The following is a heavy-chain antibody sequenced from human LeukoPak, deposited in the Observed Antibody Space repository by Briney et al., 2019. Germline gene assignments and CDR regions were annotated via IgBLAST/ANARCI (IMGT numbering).Heavy chain of an antibody. CDR3: TRDREQEPTYDF. CDR2: IDSDGSST. J-gene: IGHJ4*02. V-gene: IGHV3-74*01. Sequence: GGSLRLSCAASGFTFSSYWMHWVRQAPGKGLVWVSRIDSDGSSTRYADSVKGRFTISRDNAKNTLCLQMNSLRAEDTGVYYCTRDREQEPTYDFWGQGTLVTVSS. D-gene: IGHD6-13*01. CDR1: GFTFSSYW.